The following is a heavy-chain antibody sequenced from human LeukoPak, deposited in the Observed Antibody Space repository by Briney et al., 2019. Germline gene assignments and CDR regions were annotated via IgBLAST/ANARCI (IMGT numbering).Heavy chain of an antibody. V-gene: IGHV3-48*04. CDR3: ARRRGHGNSYYFFDV. J-gene: IGHJ6*03. CDR1: GFTFSLYS. D-gene: IGHD1-14*01. CDR2: ITIDNSTV. Sequence: PGGSLRLSCAVSGFTFSLYSMNWVRQAPGKGLEWISFITIDNSTVYYADSVRGRFTISRDNAKNSLSLHMTNLRADDTAIYYCARRRGHGNSYYFFDVWGTGTTVTVSS.